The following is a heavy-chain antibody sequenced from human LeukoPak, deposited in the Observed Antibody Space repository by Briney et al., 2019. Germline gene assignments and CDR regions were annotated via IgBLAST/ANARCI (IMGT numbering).Heavy chain of an antibody. CDR3: ARVRGVINPYDAFDI. V-gene: IGHV1-46*01. CDR2: ISPSGGTT. D-gene: IGHD3-10*01. J-gene: IGHJ3*02. CDR1: GCTFTSYY. Sequence: ASVKVSCKASGCTFTSYYLHWVRQAPGQGLEWMGIISPSGGTTKYAQKFQGRVTITRDTSASTAYMELSSLRSEDTAVYYCARVRGVINPYDAFDIWGQGTMVTVSS.